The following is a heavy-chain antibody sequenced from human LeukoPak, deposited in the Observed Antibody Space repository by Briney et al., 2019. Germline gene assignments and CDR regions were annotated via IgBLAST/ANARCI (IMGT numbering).Heavy chain of an antibody. D-gene: IGHD4-17*01. CDR3: ARDRNGDYVFDD. CDR1: GGTFSSYA. Sequence: GASVKVSCKASGGTFSSYAISWVRQAPGQGLEWMGGIIPIFGTANYAQKFQGRVTITADESASTAYMELSSLRSEDTAVYYCARDRNGDYVFDDWGQGTLVTVSS. V-gene: IGHV1-69*13. J-gene: IGHJ4*02. CDR2: IIPIFGTA.